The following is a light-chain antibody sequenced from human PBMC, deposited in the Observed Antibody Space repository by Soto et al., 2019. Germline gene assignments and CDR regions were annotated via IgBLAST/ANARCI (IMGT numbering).Light chain of an antibody. CDR1: SSDVGGYDF. CDR2: DVS. CDR3: SSYEGSNTWV. J-gene: IGLJ3*02. Sequence: QSALTQPPSASGSPGQSVTISCTGTSSDVGGYDFVSWYQHHPGKAPKLMIFDVSKRPSGVPDRFSGSKSGNTASLTVSGLQAEDEADYYCSSYEGSNTWVFGGGTKVTVL. V-gene: IGLV2-8*01.